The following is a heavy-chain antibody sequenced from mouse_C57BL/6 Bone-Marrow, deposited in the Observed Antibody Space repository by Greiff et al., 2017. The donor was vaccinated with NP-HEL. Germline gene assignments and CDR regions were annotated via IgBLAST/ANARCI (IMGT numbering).Heavy chain of an antibody. J-gene: IGHJ2*01. CDR3: TSSYGSLYFDY. CDR2: IRNKANNHAT. D-gene: IGHD1-1*01. V-gene: IGHV6-6*01. Sequence: EVQLQESGGGLVQPGGSMTLSCAASGFTFSDAWMAWVRQSPEKGLEWVAEIRNKANNHATYYAESVKGRFTISRDDSKSSVYLQMNSLRAEDTGIYYCTSSYGSLYFDYWGQGTTLTVSS. CDR1: GFTFSDAW.